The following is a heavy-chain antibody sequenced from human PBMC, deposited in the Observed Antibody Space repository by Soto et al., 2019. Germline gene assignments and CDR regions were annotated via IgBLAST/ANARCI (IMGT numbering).Heavy chain of an antibody. V-gene: IGHV1-8*03. CDR1: GGTFSSYT. Sequence: ASVKVSCKASGGTFSSYTISWVRQAPGQGLEWMGLMNPICGNTGYAQKFQGRVTTTRNTSISTAYMELSSLRSEDTAVYYCARGDSSSWAVYYYYYMDVWGKGTTVTVSS. CDR2: MNPICGNT. J-gene: IGHJ6*03. D-gene: IGHD6-13*01. CDR3: ARGDSSSWAVYYYYYMDV.